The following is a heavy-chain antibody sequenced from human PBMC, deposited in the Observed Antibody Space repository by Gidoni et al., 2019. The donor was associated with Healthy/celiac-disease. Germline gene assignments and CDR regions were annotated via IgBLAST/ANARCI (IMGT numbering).Heavy chain of an antibody. V-gene: IGHV3-48*02. CDR3: ARDSIAVAGYNWFDP. Sequence: EVQLVESGGGLVQPGGSLRLSCTASGFTFISYSMNWVRQAPGKGLEWVSYISSSSSTIYYADSVKGRFTISRDNAKNSLYLQMNSLRDEDTAVYYCARDSIAVAGYNWFDPWGQGTLVTVSS. J-gene: IGHJ5*02. CDR2: ISSSSSTI. D-gene: IGHD6-19*01. CDR1: GFTFISYS.